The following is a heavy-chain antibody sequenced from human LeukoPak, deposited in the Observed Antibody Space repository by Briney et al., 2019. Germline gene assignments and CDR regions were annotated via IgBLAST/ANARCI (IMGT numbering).Heavy chain of an antibody. V-gene: IGHV3-48*01. CDR1: GFIFSSYA. Sequence: QPLGSLRLSCAASGFIFSSYAMNWVRQAPGKGLEWISYISSDSGTIYYADSMKGRFTISRDNARNSLYLQMNSLRAEDTAVYYCARDKKGIDYWGQGTLVTVSS. J-gene: IGHJ4*02. CDR3: ARDKKGIDY. CDR2: ISSDSGTI. D-gene: IGHD3-10*01.